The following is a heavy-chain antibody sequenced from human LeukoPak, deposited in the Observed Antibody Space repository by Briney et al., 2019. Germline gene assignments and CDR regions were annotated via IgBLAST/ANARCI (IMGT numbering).Heavy chain of an antibody. D-gene: IGHD5-18*01. V-gene: IGHV1-46*01. CDR3: ARDPEVTGYSYGYYYYGMDV. J-gene: IGHJ6*02. Sequence: VASVKVSCKASGYTFTSYYMHWVRQAPGQGLEWMGIINPSGGSTSYAQKFQGRVTTTRDTSTSTVYMELSSLRSEDTAVYYCARDPEVTGYSYGYYYYGMDVWGQGTTVTVSS. CDR2: INPSGGST. CDR1: GYTFTSYY.